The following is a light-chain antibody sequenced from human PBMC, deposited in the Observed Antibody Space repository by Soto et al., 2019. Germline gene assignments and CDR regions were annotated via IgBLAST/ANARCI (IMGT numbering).Light chain of an antibody. CDR1: SSDVGAYNY. V-gene: IGLV2-11*01. Sequence: QSALTQPRSVSGSPGQSVTISCTGTSSDVGAYNYVSWYQQHPGNAPKLMIYDVSKRPSGVPDRVSGSKSGNTASLTSSGLQAEDEADYYCCSYAGTYTDVFGTGTKVTVL. J-gene: IGLJ1*01. CDR3: CSYAGTYTDV. CDR2: DVS.